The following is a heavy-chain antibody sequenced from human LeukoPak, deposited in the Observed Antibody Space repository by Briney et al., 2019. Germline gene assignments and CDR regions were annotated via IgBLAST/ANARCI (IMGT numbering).Heavy chain of an antibody. CDR1: GYTFTGYY. D-gene: IGHD1-26*01. CDR2: ISAYNGNT. J-gene: IGHJ4*02. Sequence: GASVKVSCKASGYTFTGYYMHWVRQAPGQGLEWMGWISAYNGNTNYAQKLQGRVTMTTDTSTSTAYMELRSLRSDDTAVYYCARDPVAGVGATCDYWGQGTLVTVSS. CDR3: ARDPVAGVGATCDY. V-gene: IGHV1-18*04.